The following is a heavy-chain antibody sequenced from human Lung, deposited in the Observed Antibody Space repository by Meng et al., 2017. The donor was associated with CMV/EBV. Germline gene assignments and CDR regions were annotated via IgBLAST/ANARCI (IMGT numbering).Heavy chain of an antibody. Sequence: QVQPRESGPGLVEPSGTLSLTCGVSGVSISSNIRWTWVRQPPGKGLEWIGDIDDSGSTNYNPSLNSRISISLDKSKNHFSLKVNSVTAADTAVYYCARGKQDAWELLAYWGQGALVTVSS. CDR3: ARGKQDAWELLAY. CDR1: GVSISSNIR. D-gene: IGHD1-26*01. CDR2: IDDSGST. V-gene: IGHV4-4*02. J-gene: IGHJ4*02.